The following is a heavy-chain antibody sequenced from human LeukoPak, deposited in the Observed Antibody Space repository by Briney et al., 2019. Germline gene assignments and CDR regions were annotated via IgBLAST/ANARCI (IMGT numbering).Heavy chain of an antibody. Sequence: PSETLSLTCAVYGGSFSGYYWSWIRQPPGKGLEWIGEINHSGSTNYNPSLKSRVTISVGTSKNQFSLKLSSVTAADTAVYYCARVGGWSRSYFDYWGQGTLVTVSS. CDR2: INHSGST. D-gene: IGHD6-19*01. CDR3: ARVGGWSRSYFDY. V-gene: IGHV4-34*01. J-gene: IGHJ4*02. CDR1: GGSFSGYY.